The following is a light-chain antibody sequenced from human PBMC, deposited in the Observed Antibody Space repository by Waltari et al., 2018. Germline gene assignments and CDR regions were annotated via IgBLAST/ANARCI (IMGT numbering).Light chain of an antibody. CDR2: KVS. Sequence: DAVMTQSPLSLPVTPGQPASISFRSSQSLVFSDGNIYLNWFQQRPGQSPRRLIYKVSNRDSGVPDRFSGSGSGTDFTLKISRVEAEDVGGVYYCMQATHWPYTFGQGTKLEIK. J-gene: IGKJ2*01. V-gene: IGKV2-30*01. CDR3: MQATHWPYT. CDR1: QSLVFSDGNIY.